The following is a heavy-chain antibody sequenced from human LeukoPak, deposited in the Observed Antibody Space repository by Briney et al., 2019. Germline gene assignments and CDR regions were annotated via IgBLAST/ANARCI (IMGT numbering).Heavy chain of an antibody. CDR3: ARGGNFWSGYYRRAPQWFDP. CDR2: INHSGST. V-gene: IGHV4-34*01. J-gene: IGHJ5*02. D-gene: IGHD3-3*01. CDR1: GGSFSGYY. Sequence: SETLSLTCAVYGGSFSGYYWSWIRQPPGKGLEWIGEINHSGSTNYNPSLKSRVTISVDTSKNQFSLKLSSVTAADTAVYYCARGGNFWSGYYRRAPQWFDPWGQGTLVTVSS.